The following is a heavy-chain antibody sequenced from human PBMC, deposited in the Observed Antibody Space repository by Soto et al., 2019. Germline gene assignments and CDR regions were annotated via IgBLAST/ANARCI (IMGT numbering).Heavy chain of an antibody. CDR3: ARGRNASVCYFDY. V-gene: IGHV4-34*01. Sequence: SETLSLTCAVYGGSFSGYYWSWIRQPPGKGLEWIGEINHSGSTNYNPSLKSRVTISVDTSKNQFSLKLSSVTAADTAAYYCARGRNASVCYFDYWGQGTLVTVSS. D-gene: IGHD2-8*01. CDR1: GGSFSGYY. CDR2: INHSGST. J-gene: IGHJ4*02.